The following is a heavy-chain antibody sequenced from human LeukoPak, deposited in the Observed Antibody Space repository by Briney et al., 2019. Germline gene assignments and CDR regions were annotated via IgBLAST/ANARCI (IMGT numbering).Heavy chain of an antibody. CDR1: GFSVSAYS. J-gene: IGHJ4*02. D-gene: IGHD2-21*02. V-gene: IGHV3-7*01. CDR3: ARGFQSGDSPV. Sequence: GESLRLSCVPSGFSVSAYSLSWVRQAPGKGLEWAAKIKIDGSEKDYVDSVKGRFTIFRDDAKGSLYLQLNSLRVEDTAVYYCARGFQSGDSPVWGQGTLVTVSS. CDR2: IKIDGSEK.